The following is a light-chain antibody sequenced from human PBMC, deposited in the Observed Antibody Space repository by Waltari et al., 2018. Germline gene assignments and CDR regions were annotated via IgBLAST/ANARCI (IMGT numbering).Light chain of an antibody. V-gene: IGLV2-14*01. Sequence: QSALTQPASVSGSPGQSITISCSGTESYVGSYDFFSWYQQPPGKAPHLLIYEVSNRPSGISNRFSASKSGNTASLTISGLQAEDEADYYCSSYTTSSAPGVFGTGTRVTVL. J-gene: IGLJ1*01. CDR2: EVS. CDR1: ESYVGSYDF. CDR3: SSYTTSSAPGV.